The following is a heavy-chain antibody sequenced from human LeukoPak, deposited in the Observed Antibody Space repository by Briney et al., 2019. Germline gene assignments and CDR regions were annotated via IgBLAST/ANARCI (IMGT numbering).Heavy chain of an antibody. D-gene: IGHD3-3*01. Sequence: SETLSLTCTVSGGSIRRSRDYWGWIRDPPGKGLEWIGSMYYSGSTYYNPSLKSRVTISVDTSKNQFSLKLSSVTAADTAVYYCARDFQGFWSGYYIEGDNWFDPWGQGTLVTVSS. CDR3: ARDFQGFWSGYYIEGDNWFDP. J-gene: IGHJ5*02. V-gene: IGHV4-39*02. CDR1: GGSIRRSRDY. CDR2: MYYSGST.